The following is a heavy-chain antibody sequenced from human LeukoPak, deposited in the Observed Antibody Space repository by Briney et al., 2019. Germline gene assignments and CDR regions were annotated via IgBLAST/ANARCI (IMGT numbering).Heavy chain of an antibody. D-gene: IGHD3-3*01. Sequence: GGSLRLSCAASGFNFKIYTMNWIRQAPGKGLEWVAYIDRNSDYIYYADSVKGRFTVSRDNAKNSLSLQMYSLRVEDTAMYFCARADFGVLIIGYYYFYMDDWGKGTTVTVSS. CDR3: ARADFGVLIIGYYYFYMDD. J-gene: IGHJ6*03. CDR2: IDRNSDYI. V-gene: IGHV3-21*04. CDR1: GFNFKIYT.